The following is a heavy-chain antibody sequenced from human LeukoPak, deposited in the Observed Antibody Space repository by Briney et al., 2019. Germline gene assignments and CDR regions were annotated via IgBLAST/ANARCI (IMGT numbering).Heavy chain of an antibody. V-gene: IGHV3-7*01. CDR2: IKQDGSEK. CDR1: GSTFSSYW. Sequence: GGSLRLSCAASGSTFSSYWMSWVRQAPGKGLEWVANIKQDGSEKYYVDSVKGRFTISRDNAKNSLYLQMNSLRAEDTAVYYCARDGDLRGLDYWGQGTLVTVSS. J-gene: IGHJ4*02. CDR3: ARDGDLRGLDY. D-gene: IGHD7-27*01.